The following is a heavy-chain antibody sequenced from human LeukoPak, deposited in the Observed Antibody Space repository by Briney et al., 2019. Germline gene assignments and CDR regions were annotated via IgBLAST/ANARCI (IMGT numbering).Heavy chain of an antibody. CDR1: GGSISSYY. D-gene: IGHD3-22*01. J-gene: IGHJ4*02. Sequence: SETLSLTCTVSGGSISSYYWSWIRQPPGKGLEWIGYIYYSGSTNYNPSLKSRVTISVDTSKNQFSLKLSSVTAADTAVYYCASSDYYDSSGYRWWGQGTLVTVSS. CDR2: IYYSGST. CDR3: ASSDYYDSSGYRW. V-gene: IGHV4-59*08.